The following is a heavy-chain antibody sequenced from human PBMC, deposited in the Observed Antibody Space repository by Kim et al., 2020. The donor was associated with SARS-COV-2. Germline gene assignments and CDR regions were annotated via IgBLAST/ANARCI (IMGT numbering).Heavy chain of an antibody. V-gene: IGHV4-4*07. CDR3: AREGYQLLTLVVHYGMDV. CDR1: GGSISSYY. J-gene: IGHJ6*02. CDR2: IYTSGST. Sequence: SETLSLTCTVSGGSISSYYWSWIRQPAGKGLEWIGRIYTSGSTNYNPSLKSRVTMSVDTSKNQFSLKLSSVTAADTAVYYCAREGYQLLTLVVHYGMDVWGQGTTVTVSS. D-gene: IGHD2-2*01.